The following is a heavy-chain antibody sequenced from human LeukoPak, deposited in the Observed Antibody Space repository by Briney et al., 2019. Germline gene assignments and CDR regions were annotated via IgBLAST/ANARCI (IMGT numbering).Heavy chain of an antibody. J-gene: IGHJ6*04. CDR1: GYTFTSYG. CDR3: ARARWFGELLDYYYYGMDV. Sequence: ASVKVSCKASGYTFTSYGISWVRQAPGQGLEWMGWISAYSGNTNYAQKLQGRVTMTTDTSTSTAYMELRSLRSDDTAVYYCARARWFGELLDYYYYGMDVWGKGTTVTVSS. V-gene: IGHV1-18*04. CDR2: ISAYSGNT. D-gene: IGHD3-10*01.